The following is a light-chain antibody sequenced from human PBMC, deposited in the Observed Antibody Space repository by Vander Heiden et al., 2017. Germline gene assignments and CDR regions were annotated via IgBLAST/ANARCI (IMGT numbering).Light chain of an antibody. CDR3: QQYNNWPPWT. V-gene: IGKV3-15*01. CDR2: GAS. J-gene: IGKJ1*01. CDR1: QSVISN. Sequence: EIMMTQSPATLPVSPGERATLSCRSSQSVISNIACYQQEPGLHPPLRIYGASTRATGIPARFRGSGSGTEFNLTLSSMQSEDFAVYYCQQYNNWPPWTFGQGTKVEIK.